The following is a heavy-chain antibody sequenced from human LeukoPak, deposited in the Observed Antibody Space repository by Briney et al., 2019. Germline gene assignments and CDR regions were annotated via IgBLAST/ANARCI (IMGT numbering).Heavy chain of an antibody. J-gene: IGHJ4*02. CDR2: INHSGST. D-gene: IGHD6-19*01. V-gene: IGHV4-34*01. CDR3: ARYGGSGWVIDN. CDR1: GGSFSDYY. Sequence: SETLSLTCAVYGGSFSDYYWTWIRQPPGKGLEWIGEINHSGSTNYNPSLKSRVTISVDTSKKQFSLKLTSVTAADTAVYYCARYGGSGWVIDNWGQGTLVTVSS.